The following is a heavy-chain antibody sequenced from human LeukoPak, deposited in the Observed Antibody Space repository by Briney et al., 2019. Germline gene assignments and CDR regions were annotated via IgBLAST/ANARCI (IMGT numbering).Heavy chain of an antibody. CDR2: ISGTSLTI. CDR3: ARMIADRPHYYYYMDV. Sequence: GGSLRLSCAASAFTFSDYHMSWIRQAPGRGLEWVSYISGTSLTIFYADSVKGRFTVSRDNAKNSLYLQMNSLRAEDTAVYYCARMIADRPHYYYYMDVWGTGTTATVSS. D-gene: IGHD6-6*01. CDR1: AFTFSDYH. V-gene: IGHV3-11*04. J-gene: IGHJ6*03.